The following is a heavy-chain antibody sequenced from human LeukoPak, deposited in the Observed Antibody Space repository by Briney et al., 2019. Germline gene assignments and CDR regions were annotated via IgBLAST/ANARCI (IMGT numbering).Heavy chain of an antibody. J-gene: IGHJ4*02. D-gene: IGHD5-18*01. V-gene: IGHV3-7*01. Sequence: GGSLRLSCAASGFTFSSYWMSWVRQAPGKGLEWVANIKKDGSEKYYVDSVKGRFTISRDNAKTSLYLQMNSLRAEDTAVYYCARDLSGVTGCTYGRGIDYWGQGTLVTVSS. CDR3: ARDLSGVTGCTYGRGIDY. CDR1: GFTFSSYW. CDR2: IKKDGSEK.